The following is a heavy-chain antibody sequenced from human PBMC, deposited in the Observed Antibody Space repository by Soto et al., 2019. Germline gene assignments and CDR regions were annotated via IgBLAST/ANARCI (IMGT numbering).Heavy chain of an antibody. J-gene: IGHJ4*02. D-gene: IGHD3-10*01. CDR2: LTGSSSNI. CDR1: GFSFRNYA. V-gene: IGHV3-23*01. CDR3: ANGRATYGLLTHDY. Sequence: EVQLLESGGGLVQPGGSLRRSCAASGFSFRNYAMSWVRQAPGKGLEWISTLTGSSSNIYYADSVKGRFAISRDNSRNTLYLQMNSLTAEDTAVYYCANGRATYGLLTHDYWGQVTLVTVSS.